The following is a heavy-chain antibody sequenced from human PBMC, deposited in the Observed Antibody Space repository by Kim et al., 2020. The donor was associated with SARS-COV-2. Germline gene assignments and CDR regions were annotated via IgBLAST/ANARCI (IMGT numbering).Heavy chain of an antibody. J-gene: IGHJ5*02. V-gene: IGHV4-59*01. CDR3: ARTGNAGCFDP. D-gene: IGHD1-1*01. CDR1: GGSISNYY. Sequence: SAPLSLTGTVSGGSISNYYWSWIRQPPGKGLEWIGYIYYSGSTNYTPSLKSRVTISIDTSKNQFSLKLSSVTAAYTAMYYCARTGNAGCFDPWGQGTLVT. CDR2: IYYSGST.